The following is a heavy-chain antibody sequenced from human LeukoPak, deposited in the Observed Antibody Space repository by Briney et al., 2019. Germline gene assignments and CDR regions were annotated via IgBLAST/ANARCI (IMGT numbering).Heavy chain of an antibody. D-gene: IGHD3-10*01. J-gene: IGHJ4*02. CDR3: ARGTPQRGNRFGEVNPFDY. CDR1: GYTFTSYG. V-gene: IGHV1-18*01. CDR2: ISAYNDDT. Sequence: GASLKVSCKASGYTFTSYGISRVRQAPGQGIEWMGWISAYNDDTNYAQKLQGRVTMTTDTSTSTAYMELRSLRSDDTAVYYCARGTPQRGNRFGEVNPFDYWGQGTLVTVSS.